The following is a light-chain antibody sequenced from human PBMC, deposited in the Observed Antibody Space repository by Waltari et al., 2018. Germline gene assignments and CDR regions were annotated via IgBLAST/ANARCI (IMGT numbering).Light chain of an antibody. CDR1: QNINRN. Sequence: EIVMTQSPATLSVSAGEEATLSCRASQNINRNLAWYQQKPGQTPRLLIYGASARATGVPARFSGSRSGTDFTLTISSLQSEDFAVYYCQQYNYWHTFGQGTKLEIK. J-gene: IGKJ2*01. CDR3: QQYNYWHT. V-gene: IGKV3-15*01. CDR2: GAS.